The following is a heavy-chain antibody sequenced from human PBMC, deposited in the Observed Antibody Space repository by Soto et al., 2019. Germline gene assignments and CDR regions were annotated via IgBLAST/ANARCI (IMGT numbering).Heavy chain of an antibody. Sequence: PSEILSLPCPVSGCSIRSGDYYWSWIRQPPGKGLEWIGYIYYSGSTYYNPSLKSRVTISVDTSKNQFSLKLSSVTAADTAVYYCARTAAMAPFDYWGQGTLVTVSS. D-gene: IGHD5-18*01. J-gene: IGHJ4*02. CDR3: ARTAAMAPFDY. CDR2: IYYSGST. CDR1: GCSIRSGDYY. V-gene: IGHV4-30-4*01.